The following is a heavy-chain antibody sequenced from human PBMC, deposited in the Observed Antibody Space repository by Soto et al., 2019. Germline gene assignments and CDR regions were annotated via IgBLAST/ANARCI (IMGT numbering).Heavy chain of an antibody. CDR1: GGSIGGYY. Sequence: PSETLSLTYTVSGGSIGGYYWSWIRQPPGKGLEWIGYIYYSGSTYYNPSLKSRVTISVDTSKNQFSLKLSSVTAADTAVYYCARDPHHGMDVWGQGTTVTVSS. J-gene: IGHJ6*02. V-gene: IGHV4-59*12. CDR2: IYYSGST. CDR3: ARDPHHGMDV.